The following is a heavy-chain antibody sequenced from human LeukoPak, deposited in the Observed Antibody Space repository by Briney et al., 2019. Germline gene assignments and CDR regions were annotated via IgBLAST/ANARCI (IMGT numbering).Heavy chain of an antibody. J-gene: IGHJ4*02. CDR3: ARDTRGDFWGGRSDY. D-gene: IGHD3-3*01. CDR1: GGSISSYY. V-gene: IGHV4-30-4*08. Sequence: SETLSLTCTVSGGSISSYYWSWIRQPPGKGLEWIGYIYYSGSTYYNPSLKSRVTISVDTSKNQFSLKLSSVTAADTAVYYCARDTRGDFWGGRSDYWGQGTLVTVSS. CDR2: IYYSGST.